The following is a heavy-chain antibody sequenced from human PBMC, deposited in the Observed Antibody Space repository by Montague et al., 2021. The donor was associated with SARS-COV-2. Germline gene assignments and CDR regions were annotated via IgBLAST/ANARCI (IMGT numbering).Heavy chain of an antibody. CDR3: ARDDYDMLTGPFDY. CDR1: GFTFSSYA. D-gene: IGHD3-9*01. V-gene: IGHV3-30*04. CDR2: ISYDGSNK. J-gene: IGHJ4*02. Sequence: SLRLSCAASGFTFSSYAMHWVRQAPGKGLEWVAAISYDGSNKYYADSVKGRFTISRDNSKNTLYVQMNSLRAEDTAVYYCARDDYDMLTGPFDYWGQGTLVTVSS.